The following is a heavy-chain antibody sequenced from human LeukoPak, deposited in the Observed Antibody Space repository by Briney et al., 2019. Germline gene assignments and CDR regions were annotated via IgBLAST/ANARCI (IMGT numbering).Heavy chain of an antibody. CDR2: ISGSGGST. CDR3: AKDAEAVVVVAATPDY. V-gene: IGHV3-23*01. Sequence: KPGGSLRLSCAASGFTFSSYAMSWVRQAPGKGLEWVSAISGSGGSTYYADSVKGRFTISRDNSKNTLYLQMNSLRAEDTAVYYCAKDAEAVVVVAATPDYWGQGTLVTVSS. D-gene: IGHD2-15*01. CDR1: GFTFSSYA. J-gene: IGHJ4*02.